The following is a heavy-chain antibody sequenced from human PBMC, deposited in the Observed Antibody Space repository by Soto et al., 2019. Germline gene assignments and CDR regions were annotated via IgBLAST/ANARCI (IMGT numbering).Heavy chain of an antibody. CDR2: IYYSGST. Sequence: SETLSLTCTVSGGSISSYYWGWIRQPPGKGLEWIGSIYYSGSTNYNPSLKSRVTISVDTSKNQFSLKLSSVTAADTAVYYCARRYAGNFDYWGQGTLVTVSS. D-gene: IGHD2-8*01. J-gene: IGHJ4*02. CDR3: ARRYAGNFDY. CDR1: GGSISSYY. V-gene: IGHV4-59*01.